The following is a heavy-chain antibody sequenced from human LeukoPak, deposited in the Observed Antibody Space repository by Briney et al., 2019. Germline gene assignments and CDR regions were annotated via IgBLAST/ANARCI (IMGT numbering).Heavy chain of an antibody. D-gene: IGHD1-26*01. CDR2: ISSSGSYT. CDR3: AKDIGGAGLNYYGMDV. Sequence: GGSLRLSCAASGLSYSDSYMTWIRQAPGKGLEWVSYISSSGSYTNYADSVQGRFTVSRDNAKNSLFLHMTSLRAEDTAVYYCAKDIGGAGLNYYGMDVWGQGTTVTVSS. V-gene: IGHV3-11*05. CDR1: GLSYSDSY. J-gene: IGHJ6*02.